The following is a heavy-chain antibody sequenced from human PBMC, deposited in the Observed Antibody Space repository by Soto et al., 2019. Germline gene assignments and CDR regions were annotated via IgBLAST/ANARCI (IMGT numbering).Heavy chain of an antibody. J-gene: IGHJ6*02. CDR1: GYTLTELS. D-gene: IGHD1-1*01. CDR3: ATGRGTEQTYYYYYGMDV. Sequence: ASVKVSCXVSGYTLTELSMHWVRQAPGKGLEWMGGFDPEDGETIYAQKFQGRVTMTEDTSTDTAYMELSSLRSEDTAVYYCATGRGTEQTYYYYYGMDVWGQGTTVTVS. CDR2: FDPEDGET. V-gene: IGHV1-24*01.